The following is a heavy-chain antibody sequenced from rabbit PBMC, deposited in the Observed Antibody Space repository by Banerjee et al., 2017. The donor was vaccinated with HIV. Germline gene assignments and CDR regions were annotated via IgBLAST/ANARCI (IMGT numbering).Heavy chain of an antibody. J-gene: IGHJ4*01. CDR2: IYNGDGST. D-gene: IGHD6-1*01. CDR3: ARDLPISDGYSFDL. CDR1: GFSFSSSYY. V-gene: IGHV1S40*01. Sequence: QSLEESGGDLVKPGASLTLTCTASGFSFSSSYYMCWVRQAPGKGLEWIACIYNGDGSTYYASWAKGRFTISKASSTTVTLQMTSLTAADTATYFCARDLPISDGYSFDLWGQGTLVTVS.